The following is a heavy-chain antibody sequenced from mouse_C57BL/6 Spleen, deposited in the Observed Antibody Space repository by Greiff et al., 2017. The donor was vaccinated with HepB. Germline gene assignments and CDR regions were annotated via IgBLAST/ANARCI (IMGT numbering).Heavy chain of an antibody. Sequence: VQLQQSGAELVRPGASVKLSCTASGFNIKDDYMHWVKQRPEQGLEWIGWIDPENGDTEYASKFQGKATITADTSSNTAYLQLSSLTSEDTAVYYCTTDDYDDYFDYWGQGTTLTVSS. CDR2: IDPENGDT. D-gene: IGHD2-4*01. CDR3: TTDDYDDYFDY. V-gene: IGHV14-4*01. CDR1: GFNIKDDY. J-gene: IGHJ2*01.